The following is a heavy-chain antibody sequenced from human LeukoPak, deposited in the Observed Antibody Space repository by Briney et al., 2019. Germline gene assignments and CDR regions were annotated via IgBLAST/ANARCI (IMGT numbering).Heavy chain of an antibody. Sequence: PSETLSLTCTVSGGSISSYYWSWIRQPPGKGLEWIGYVSYSGSTNYNPSLKSRVTISVDTSKNQFSLKLSSVTAADTAVYYCARGSDIVVVPAAMGNWFDPWGQGTLVTVSS. D-gene: IGHD2-2*01. CDR2: VSYSGST. J-gene: IGHJ5*02. CDR3: ARGSDIVVVPAAMGNWFDP. V-gene: IGHV4-59*08. CDR1: GGSISSYY.